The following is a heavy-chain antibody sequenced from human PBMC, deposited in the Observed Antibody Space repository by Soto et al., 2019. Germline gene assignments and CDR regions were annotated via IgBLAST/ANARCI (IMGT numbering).Heavy chain of an antibody. Sequence: EVPLLESGGGLVQPAGSLRLCCAASGFTFRNYAMGWVRQAPGEGLERVSGINNNGETIDYPDSVKGRFTISRDNSKNTLCGHMDSLRVEDTVRYYCSKDVVPNHTYGGGDGIDPWGQGTMGIVSS. CDR3: SKDVVPNHTYGGGDGIDP. CDR2: INNNGETI. V-gene: IGHV3-23*01. CDR1: GFTFRNYA. D-gene: IGHD2-21*02. J-gene: IGHJ5*02.